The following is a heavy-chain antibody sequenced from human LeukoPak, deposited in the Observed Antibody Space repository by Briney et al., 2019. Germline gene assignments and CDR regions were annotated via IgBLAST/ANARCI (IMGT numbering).Heavy chain of an antibody. V-gene: IGHV4-4*02. Sequence: PSGTLSLTCGVSGGSISNTNWWTWVRQPPGKGLEWIREVNLQGSANYNPSLKSRVTMSIDTSKNQFSLKLTSVTAADTAVYHCARDLADDYNRYWNLDLWGRGTLVTVSS. D-gene: IGHD5-24*01. CDR1: GGSISNTNW. J-gene: IGHJ2*01. CDR3: ARDLADDYNRYWNLDL. CDR2: VNLQGSA.